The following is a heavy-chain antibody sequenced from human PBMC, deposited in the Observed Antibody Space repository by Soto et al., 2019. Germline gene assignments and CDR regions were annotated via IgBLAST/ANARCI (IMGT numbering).Heavy chain of an antibody. CDR3: ARGRYGDY. D-gene: IGHD4-17*01. J-gene: IGHJ4*02. CDR1: GYIFTSYG. Sequence: QAHLVQSGPEVKKPGASVKVSCKGSGYIFTSYGIAWVRQAPGQGLEWMGWISAHNGNTEYAQKFQGRVTVTIDTSTSTAYLELRSQRSDDTALYYCARGRYGDYWGQGALVTVSS. CDR2: ISAHNGNT. V-gene: IGHV1-18*01.